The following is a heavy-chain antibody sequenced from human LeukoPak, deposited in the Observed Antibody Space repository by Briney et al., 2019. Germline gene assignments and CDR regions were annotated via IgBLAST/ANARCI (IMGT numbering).Heavy chain of an antibody. J-gene: IGHJ6*03. D-gene: IGHD7-27*01. CDR1: GFPYSTWV. Sequence: GGSLTLSYALSGFPYSTWVMIGLRQAPGKGLEWVSVISGGAVSIYYADSVKGRFTIPRDNSNNTLYLQMNSLRAEETAVYYCANSPWGYNSYMDVWGKGTTVTVSS. V-gene: IGHV3-23*01. CDR3: ANSPWGYNSYMDV. CDR2: ISGGAVSI.